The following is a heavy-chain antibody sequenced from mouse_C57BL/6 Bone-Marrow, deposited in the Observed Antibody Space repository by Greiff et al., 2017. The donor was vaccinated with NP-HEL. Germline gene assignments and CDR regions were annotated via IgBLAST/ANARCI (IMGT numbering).Heavy chain of an antibody. J-gene: IGHJ4*01. V-gene: IGHV1-4*01. CDR3: ARTPLSFYAMDY. Sequence: SGAELARPGASVKMSCKASGYTFTSYTMHWVKQRPGQGLEWIGYINPSSGYTKYNQKFKDKATLTADKSSSTAYMQLSSLTSEDSAVYYCARTPLSFYAMDYWGQGTSVTVSS. CDR1: GYTFTSYT. CDR2: INPSSGYT.